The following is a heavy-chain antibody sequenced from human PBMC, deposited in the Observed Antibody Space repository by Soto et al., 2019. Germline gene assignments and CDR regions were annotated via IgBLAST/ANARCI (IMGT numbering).Heavy chain of an antibody. D-gene: IGHD2-2*01. CDR3: AIVPDY. Sequence: QLQLQESGSGLVKPSQTLSLTCAVSGGSISSGGYSWSWTRQPPGKSLEWIGYIYHSGSTYYNQALESRVTITIDRSKNLSSLKLSSVTAADTAVYYCAIVPDYWGQGILVTVSS. CDR1: GGSISSGGYS. J-gene: IGHJ4*02. CDR2: IYHSGST. V-gene: IGHV4-30-2*01.